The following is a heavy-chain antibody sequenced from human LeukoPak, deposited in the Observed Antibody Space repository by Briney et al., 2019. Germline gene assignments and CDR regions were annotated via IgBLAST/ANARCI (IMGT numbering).Heavy chain of an antibody. V-gene: IGHV3-23*01. CDR1: GFTFSSYA. CDR2: ISGSGGST. CDR3: ARDIYYYDSSGYYPNDY. D-gene: IGHD3-22*01. J-gene: IGHJ4*02. Sequence: GGSLRLSCAASGFTFSSYAMSWVRQAPGKGLEWVSAISGSGGSTYYADSVKGRFTISRDNSKNTLYLQMNSLRAEDTAVYYCARDIYYYDSSGYYPNDYWGQGTLVTVSS.